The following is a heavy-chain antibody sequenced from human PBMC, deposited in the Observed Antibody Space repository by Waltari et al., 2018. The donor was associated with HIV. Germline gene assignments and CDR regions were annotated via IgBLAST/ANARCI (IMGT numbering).Heavy chain of an antibody. CDR1: GYTFTGYY. D-gene: IGHD4-4*01. CDR2: INPNSGGT. CDR3: AREGARMTTMIYYYYGMDV. V-gene: IGHV1-2*06. J-gene: IGHJ6*02. Sequence: QVQLVQSGAEGKKPGASVKGSCKDPGYTFTGYYMHWVRQASGHGLEWMGRINPNSGGTNYAQQFQGRVTMTRDTSISTAYMELSRLRSDDTAVYYCAREGARMTTMIYYYYGMDVWGQGTTVTVSS.